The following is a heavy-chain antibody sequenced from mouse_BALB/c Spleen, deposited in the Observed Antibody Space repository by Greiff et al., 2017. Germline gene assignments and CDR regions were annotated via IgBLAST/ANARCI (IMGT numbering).Heavy chain of an antibody. CDR2: IDPANGNT. D-gene: IGHD1-1*01. CDR3: AVLRRYYFDY. J-gene: IGHJ2*01. CDR1: GFNIKDYY. V-gene: IGHV14-1*02. Sequence: EVQLQQSGAELVRPGALVKLSCKASGFNIKDYYMHWVKQRPEQGLEWIGRIDPANGNTKYDPKFQGKATITADTSSNTAYLQLSSLTSEDTAVYYCAVLRRYYFDYWGQGTTLTVSS.